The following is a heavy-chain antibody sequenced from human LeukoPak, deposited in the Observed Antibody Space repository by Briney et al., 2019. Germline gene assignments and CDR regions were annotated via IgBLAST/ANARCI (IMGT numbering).Heavy chain of an antibody. CDR1: GFSVSSYG. CDR3: ARDRSGWYYFDH. Sequence: GGSLRLSCAASGFSVSSYGFNWVRQAPGRGLEWVSYISTSGTSMYYADSVRGRFTVSRVNAKNSLYLQMNNLRAEDTAVYYCARDRSGWYYFDHWGQGTLATVSS. CDR2: ISTSGTSM. D-gene: IGHD6-19*01. J-gene: IGHJ4*02. V-gene: IGHV3-48*03.